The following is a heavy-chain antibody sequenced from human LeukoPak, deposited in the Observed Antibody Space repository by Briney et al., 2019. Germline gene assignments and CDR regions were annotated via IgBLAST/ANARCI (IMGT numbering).Heavy chain of an antibody. CDR2: INYSGSS. J-gene: IGHJ2*01. D-gene: IGHD6-19*01. CDR1: GGSFSDYY. CDR3: ARVRQWLAVTDYWYFDL. Sequence: PSETLSLTCAVYGGSFSDYYWSWVRQPPGKGLEWIGEINYSGSSNYNPSLKGRVTMSVDTSKNQFSLKLSSVAAADTAVYYCARVRQWLAVTDYWYFDLWGRGTLVTVSS. V-gene: IGHV4-34*01.